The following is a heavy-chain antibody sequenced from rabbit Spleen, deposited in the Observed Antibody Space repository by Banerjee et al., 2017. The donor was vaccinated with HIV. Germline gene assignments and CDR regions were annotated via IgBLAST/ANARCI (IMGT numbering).Heavy chain of an antibody. CDR2: IYAGTT. CDR1: GFSFNSSYY. J-gene: IGHJ4*01. Sequence: QEQLVESGGGLVQPEGSLTLTCTASGFSFNSSYYMCWVRQAPGKGLELIACIYAGTTWYASWTKGRFTISKTSSTTVTLQMTSLTAADTATYFCARDLTYVSSMWGPGTLVTVS. D-gene: IGHD1-1*01. CDR3: ARDLTYVSSM. V-gene: IGHV1S45*01.